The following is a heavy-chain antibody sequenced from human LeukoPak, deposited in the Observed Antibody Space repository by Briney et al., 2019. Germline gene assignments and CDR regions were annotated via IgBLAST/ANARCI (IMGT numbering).Heavy chain of an antibody. CDR3: ARELREDAFDI. D-gene: IGHD1-7*01. Sequence: SETLSLTCAVSGGSISSSSYYWGWIRQPPGKGLEWIGSIYHSGSTYYNPSLKSRVTISVDTSKNQFSLKLSSVTAADTAVYYCARELREDAFDIWGQGTMVTVSS. J-gene: IGHJ3*02. CDR1: GGSISSSSYY. V-gene: IGHV4-39*01. CDR2: IYHSGST.